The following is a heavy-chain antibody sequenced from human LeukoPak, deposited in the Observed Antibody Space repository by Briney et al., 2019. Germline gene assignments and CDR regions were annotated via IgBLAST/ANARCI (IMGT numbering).Heavy chain of an antibody. CDR3: ARRGDYYDSSGYYYFDY. Sequence: SETLSLTCTVSGGSVSSGSYYWSWIRQPPGKGLEWIGSIYYSGSTYYNPSLKSRVTISVDTSKNQFSLKLSSVTAADTAVYYCARRGDYYDSSGYYYFDYWGQGTLVTVSS. J-gene: IGHJ4*02. D-gene: IGHD3-22*01. CDR1: GGSVSSGSYY. V-gene: IGHV4-39*01. CDR2: IYYSGST.